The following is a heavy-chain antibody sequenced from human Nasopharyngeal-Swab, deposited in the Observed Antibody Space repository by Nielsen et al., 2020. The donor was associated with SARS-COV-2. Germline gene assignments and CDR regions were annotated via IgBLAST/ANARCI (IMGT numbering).Heavy chain of an antibody. CDR1: GFAFDDYA. J-gene: IGHJ4*02. D-gene: IGHD3-22*01. CDR3: ARGDDTTDYYEPFDY. Sequence: GGSLRLSCAASGFAFDDYAMHWVRQAPGKGLEWVSGINWNSNNIGYADSVKGRFTISRDNAKNSLYLQMNSLRAEDTAVYYCARGDDTTDYYEPFDYWGQGTLVTVSS. V-gene: IGHV3-9*01. CDR2: INWNSNNI.